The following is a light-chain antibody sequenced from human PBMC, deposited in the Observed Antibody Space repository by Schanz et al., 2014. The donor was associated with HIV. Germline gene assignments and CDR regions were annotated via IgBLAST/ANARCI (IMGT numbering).Light chain of an antibody. V-gene: IGLV2-14*03. CDR1: SGDIGPYDY. J-gene: IGLJ3*02. CDR3: ISYTSSSTWV. CDR2: DVT. Sequence: QSALTQPASMSGSPGQSITISCTGTSGDIGPYDYVSWYQQHPGQAPKLLIYDVTDRPSGISNRFSGSKSDNTASLTISGLQPEDEADYYCISYTSSSTWVFGGGAKLTVL.